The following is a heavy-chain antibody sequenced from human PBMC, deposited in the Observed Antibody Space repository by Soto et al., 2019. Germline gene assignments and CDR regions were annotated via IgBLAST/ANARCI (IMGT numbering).Heavy chain of an antibody. CDR1: GFTFSSYA. CDR2: ISGSGGST. CDR3: AKRPPYYYDSSGMVDY. J-gene: IGHJ4*02. D-gene: IGHD3-22*01. Sequence: GGSLRLSCAASGFTFSSYAMSWVRQAPGKGLEWVSAISGSGGSTYYADSVKGWFTISRDNSKNTLYLQMNSLRAEDTAVYYCAKRPPYYYDSSGMVDYWGQGTLVTVSS. V-gene: IGHV3-23*01.